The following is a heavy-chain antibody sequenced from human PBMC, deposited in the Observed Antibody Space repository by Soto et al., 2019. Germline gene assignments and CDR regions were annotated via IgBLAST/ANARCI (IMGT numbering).Heavy chain of an antibody. CDR2: ISTFNGNT. J-gene: IGHJ5*02. V-gene: IGHV1-18*04. CDR3: ARGTVTSGRWFGP. Sequence: QVHLVQSGTEVKEPWASVKVSCKASASTFTGYTINWVRQAPGQGLEWMGWISTFNGNTKYAGNFEGRVTMTTNTSTTTAYMEMTSLKVDATAVYFCARGTVTSGRWFGPWGQGTLVSVSS. D-gene: IGHD4-17*01. CDR1: ASTFTGYT.